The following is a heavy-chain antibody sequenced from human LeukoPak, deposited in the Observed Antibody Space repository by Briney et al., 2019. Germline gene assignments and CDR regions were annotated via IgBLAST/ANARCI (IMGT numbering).Heavy chain of an antibody. D-gene: IGHD3-22*01. Sequence: SETLSLTCTVSGGSISSYYWSCIRQPPGKGLEWIEYIYYSGSTNYNPSLKSRVTISVDTSKNQFSLKLSSVTAADTAVYYCARTHRESYYDSSGRLDYWGQGTLVTVSS. CDR1: GGSISSYY. V-gene: IGHV4-59*01. CDR3: ARTHRESYYDSSGRLDY. J-gene: IGHJ4*02. CDR2: IYYSGST.